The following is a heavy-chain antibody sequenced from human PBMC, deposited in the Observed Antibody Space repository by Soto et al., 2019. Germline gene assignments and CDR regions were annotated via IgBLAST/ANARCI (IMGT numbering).Heavy chain of an antibody. CDR2: IYPGDSDT. CDR3: ARPRSSSRNYYGMDV. Sequence: GESLKISCKGSGYSFIDYWIGWVRQVPGRGLEWMGVIYPGDSDTRYSPSFQGHVTISADKSISTAYLQWSTLKASDTAMYYCARPRSSSRNYYGMDVWGQGTTVTVSS. V-gene: IGHV5-51*01. CDR1: GYSFIDYW. J-gene: IGHJ6*02. D-gene: IGHD6-13*01.